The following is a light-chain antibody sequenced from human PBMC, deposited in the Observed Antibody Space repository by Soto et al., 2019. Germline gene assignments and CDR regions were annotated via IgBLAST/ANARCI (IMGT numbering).Light chain of an antibody. CDR2: EVS. CDR1: SSDIGGYNY. CDR3: SSYAGSNNFVV. V-gene: IGLV2-8*01. Sequence: QSALTQPPSASGSPGQSVTISFTGTSSDIGGYNYVSWYQQHPGTAPKLMIYEVSQRPSGVPDRFSGSKSGNTASLTVSGLQAEDEADYYCSSYAGSNNFVVFGGGTKVTVL. J-gene: IGLJ2*01.